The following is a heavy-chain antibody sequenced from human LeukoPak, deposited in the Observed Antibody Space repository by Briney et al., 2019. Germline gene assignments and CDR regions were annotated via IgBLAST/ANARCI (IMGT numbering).Heavy chain of an antibody. CDR1: GYTFNQYY. J-gene: IGHJ3*02. V-gene: IGHV1-2*02. D-gene: IGHD3-22*01. Sequence: ASVKVSCKASGYTFNQYYMHWVRQAPGQGLEWMGWINPSSGGTNYAQKFQGRVTVTRDTSISTAYMDLSRLRSDDTAVYYCARAGVWDYSDSSGYHNAAFDIWGQGTMVTVSS. CDR3: ARAGVWDYSDSSGYHNAAFDI. CDR2: INPSSGGT.